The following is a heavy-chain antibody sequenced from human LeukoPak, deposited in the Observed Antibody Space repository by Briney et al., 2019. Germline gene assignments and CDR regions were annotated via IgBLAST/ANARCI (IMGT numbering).Heavy chain of an antibody. J-gene: IGHJ4*02. Sequence: GASVKVSCKTSGYTFINYGITWLRQAPGQGLDWVGLISAYNNNTDYAQNLQGRVTMTTDTYTSTVYMELRSLTSDDTAVYYCARDLGGVPFDYWGQGTLVTVSS. D-gene: IGHD2-8*02. CDR3: ARDLGGVPFDY. V-gene: IGHV1-18*01. CDR1: GYTFINYG. CDR2: ISAYNNNT.